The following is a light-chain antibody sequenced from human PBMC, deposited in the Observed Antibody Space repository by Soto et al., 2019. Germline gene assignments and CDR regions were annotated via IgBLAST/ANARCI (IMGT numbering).Light chain of an antibody. V-gene: IGKV3-15*01. CDR3: QQYNNWLGT. J-gene: IGKJ2*01. CDR1: QSVSSN. Sequence: EIVMTQSPATLSVSPGERATLSCRASQSVSSNFVWYQQKPGRAPRRLIYGASTSATGSPARFSGSGSGTEFTITISRLPSEDAAVYCWQQYNNWLGTFGQGTKLEIK. CDR2: GAS.